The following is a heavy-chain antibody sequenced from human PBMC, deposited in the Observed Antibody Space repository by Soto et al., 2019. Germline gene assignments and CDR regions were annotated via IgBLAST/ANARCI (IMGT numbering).Heavy chain of an antibody. V-gene: IGHV1-69*02. CDR2: IIPILGIA. CDR3: ARGGYCSSTSCPPRLRGYYYGMDV. D-gene: IGHD2-2*01. CDR1: GGTFSSYT. Sequence: QVQLVQSGAEVKKPGSSVKVSCKASGGTFSSYTISWVRQAPGQGLEWMGRIIPILGIANYAQKFQGRVTITADKSTSTAYMELSSLRSEDTAVYYCARGGYCSSTSCPPRLRGYYYGMDVWGQGTTVTVSS. J-gene: IGHJ6*02.